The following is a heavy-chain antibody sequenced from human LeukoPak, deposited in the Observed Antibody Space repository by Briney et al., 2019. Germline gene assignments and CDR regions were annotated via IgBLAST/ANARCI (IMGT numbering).Heavy chain of an antibody. V-gene: IGHV1-69*01. CDR1: GVTLTNYA. CDR2: IMPFLGTT. Sequence: EASVKVSCKASGVTLTNYAVSWVRQAPGQGLEWMGGIMPFLGTTNYAQKFQGRLTITADESTSTVYMDLSSLRSEDTAVYYCARTFNSGGMVRGVFDYWGQGTLLTVSS. D-gene: IGHD3-10*01. J-gene: IGHJ4*02. CDR3: ARTFNSGGMVRGVFDY.